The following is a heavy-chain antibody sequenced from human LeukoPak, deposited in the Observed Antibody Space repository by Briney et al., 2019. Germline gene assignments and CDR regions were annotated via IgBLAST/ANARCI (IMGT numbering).Heavy chain of an antibody. V-gene: IGHV4-61*01. CDR2: IYHSGNT. J-gene: IGHJ4*02. CDR3: AREYSSFDY. D-gene: IGHD3-22*01. Sequence: SDTLSLTCTVSGDPITSNSNYKWSWIRQPPGKGLEWIGYIYHSGNTNYNPSLKSRVTISVDTSKNQFSLKLTSVTAADTAVYYCAREYSSFDYWGQGTQVTVSS. CDR1: GDPITSNSNYK.